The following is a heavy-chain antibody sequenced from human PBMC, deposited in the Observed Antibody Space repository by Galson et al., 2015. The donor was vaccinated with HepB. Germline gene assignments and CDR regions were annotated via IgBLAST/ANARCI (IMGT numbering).Heavy chain of an antibody. Sequence: QSGAEVKKPGESLRISCKGSGYSFTSYWISWVRQMPGKGLEWMGRIDPSDSYTNYSPSFQGHVTISADKSISTTYLQWSSLKASDTAMYYCARLLGSSPGPSGMDVWGQGTTVTVSS. CDR3: ARLLGSSPGPSGMDV. D-gene: IGHD6-6*01. CDR1: GYSFTSYW. CDR2: IDPSDSYT. V-gene: IGHV5-10-1*01. J-gene: IGHJ6*02.